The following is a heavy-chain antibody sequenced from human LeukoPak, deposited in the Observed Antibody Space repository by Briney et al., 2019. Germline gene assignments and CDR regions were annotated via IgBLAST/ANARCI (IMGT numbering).Heavy chain of an antibody. CDR2: IYYSGST. CDR3: ARGGRSGWYGGWFDP. Sequence: SSETLSLTCTVSGGSISNYYWSWIRQPPGKGLEWIGYIYYSGSTNYNPSLKSRVTISVDTSKNQFSLKLSSVTAADTAVYYCARGGRSGWYGGWFDPWGQGTLVTVSS. V-gene: IGHV4-59*01. J-gene: IGHJ5*02. D-gene: IGHD6-19*01. CDR1: GGSISNYY.